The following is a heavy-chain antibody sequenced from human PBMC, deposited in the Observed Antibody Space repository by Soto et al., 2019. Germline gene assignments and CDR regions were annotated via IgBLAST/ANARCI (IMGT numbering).Heavy chain of an antibody. D-gene: IGHD1-26*01. V-gene: IGHV1-46*01. CDR2: INPSGGST. CDR1: GYTFTSYY. Sequence: QVQLVQSGAEVKKPGASVKVSCKASGYTFTSYYMHWVRQAPGQGLEWMGIINPSGGSTSYAQKFQGRVTMTRDTSTSTVYMELSSLRSEDTAVYYCAREGDWEQTGSYFDYWGQGTLVTVSS. CDR3: AREGDWEQTGSYFDY. J-gene: IGHJ4*02.